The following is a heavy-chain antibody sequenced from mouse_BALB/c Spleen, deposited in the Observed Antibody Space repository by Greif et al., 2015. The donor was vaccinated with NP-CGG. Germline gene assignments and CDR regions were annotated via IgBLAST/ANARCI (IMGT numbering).Heavy chain of an antibody. CDR1: GYAFTNYW. D-gene: IGHD2-12*01. CDR3: ARRYTPFDY. V-gene: IGHV1-63*01. Sequence: VKLMESGAELVRPGTSVKISCKASGYAFTNYWLGWVKQRPGHGLEWIGDIYPGSGNTYYNEKFKGKATLTADKSSSTAYMQLGSLTSEDSAVYFCARRYTPFDYWGQGTTLTVSS. CDR2: IYPGSGNT. J-gene: IGHJ2*01.